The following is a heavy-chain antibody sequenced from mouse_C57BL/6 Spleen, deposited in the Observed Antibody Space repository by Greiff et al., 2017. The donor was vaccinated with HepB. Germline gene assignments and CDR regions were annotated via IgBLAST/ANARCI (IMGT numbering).Heavy chain of an antibody. J-gene: IGHJ3*01. D-gene: IGHD3-2*02. CDR2: IYPGDGDT. CDR1: GYAFSSYW. Sequence: SGAELVKPGASVKISCKASGYAFSSYWMNWVKQRPGKGLEWIGQIYPGDGDTNYNGKFKGKATLTADKSSSTAYMQLSSLTSEDSAVYFCARQLRETLFAYWGQGTLVTVSA. V-gene: IGHV1-80*01. CDR3: ARQLRETLFAY.